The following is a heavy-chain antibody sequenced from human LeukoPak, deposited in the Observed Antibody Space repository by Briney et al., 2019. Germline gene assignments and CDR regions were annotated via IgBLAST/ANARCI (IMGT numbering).Heavy chain of an antibody. CDR3: ASQPAAADVDY. CDR2: IKPDGCKK. V-gene: IGHV3-7*03. CDR1: RFTFSRYW. J-gene: IGHJ4*02. D-gene: IGHD2-2*01. Sequence: GGAVRLSCAGCRFTFSRYWMTWVRQAPGKGREGVANIKPDGCKKSYVDSVKGRFTISRDNAQNSLYLQMSSLRADDTGVYYCASQPAAADVDYWGQGTLVTVSS.